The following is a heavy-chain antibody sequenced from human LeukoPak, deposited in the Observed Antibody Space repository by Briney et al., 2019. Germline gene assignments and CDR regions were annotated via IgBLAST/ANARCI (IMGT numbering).Heavy chain of an antibody. Sequence: NPSETLSLTCAVYGGFFSNYYWSWIRQSPGKGLEWIGEITHSGSTNYNPSLKSRVTILVDTSKNQFSLKLSSVTAADTAVYYCARHDGVYYDSSGYLFDRGYMDVWGKGTTVTISS. D-gene: IGHD3-22*01. V-gene: IGHV4-34*01. CDR2: ITHSGST. J-gene: IGHJ6*03. CDR1: GGFFSNYY. CDR3: ARHDGVYYDSSGYLFDRGYMDV.